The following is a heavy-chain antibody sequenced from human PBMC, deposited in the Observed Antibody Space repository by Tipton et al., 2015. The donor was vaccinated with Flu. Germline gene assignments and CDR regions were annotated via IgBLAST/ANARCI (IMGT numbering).Heavy chain of an antibody. J-gene: IGHJ6*02. CDR2: ISAYNGNT. D-gene: IGHD3-10*01. Sequence: QLVQSGAEVKKPGASVKVSCKASGYTFTSYGISWVRQAPGQGLEWMGWISAYNGNTNYAQKLQGRVTMTTDTSTSTAYMELRSLRSDDTAGYFCARDDPDYYGSGIAGGYMDVWGQGTTVTVSS. CDR1: GYTFTSYG. CDR3: ARDDPDYYGSGIAGGYMDV. V-gene: IGHV1-18*01.